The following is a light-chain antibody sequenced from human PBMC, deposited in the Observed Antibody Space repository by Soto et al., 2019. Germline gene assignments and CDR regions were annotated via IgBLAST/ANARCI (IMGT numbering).Light chain of an antibody. CDR3: HQYGSSSWT. J-gene: IGKJ1*01. V-gene: IGKV3-20*01. CDR2: GAS. Sequence: EIVLTQSPGTLSLPPGERATLSCRASQSVRSSYLAWYQQKFGQAPRLLIYGASSRATGIPDRFSGSGSGTDFTLTISRLEPEDFAVYYCHQYGSSSWTFGQGTKVEIK. CDR1: QSVRSSY.